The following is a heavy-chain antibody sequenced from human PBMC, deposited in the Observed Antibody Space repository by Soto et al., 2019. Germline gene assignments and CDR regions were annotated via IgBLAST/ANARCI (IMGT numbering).Heavy chain of an antibody. CDR1: GYTSTNYG. V-gene: IGHV1-3*01. CDR3: ANDIIVIPGATGLDY. Sequence: QVQLVQSGTEVMKPGASVKVSCKASGYTSTNYGMHWVRQAPGQRLEWMGWINAGSGNTKYSQKFQGRITITRDTSASTVYMELSSLRSEDTAVYYCANDIIVIPGATGLDYWGQGALVTVSS. D-gene: IGHD2-2*01. J-gene: IGHJ4*02. CDR2: INAGSGNT.